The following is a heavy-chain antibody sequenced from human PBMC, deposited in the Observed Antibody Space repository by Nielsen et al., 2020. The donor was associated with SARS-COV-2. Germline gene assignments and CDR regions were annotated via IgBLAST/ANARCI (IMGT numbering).Heavy chain of an antibody. CDR3: ARNLFYVLDYYYYYYGMDV. Sequence: WVRQAPGQGLEWMRWINTNTGNPTYAQGFTGRFVFSLDTSVSTAYLQISSLKAEDTAVYYCARNLFYVLDYYYYYYGMDVWGQGTTVTVSS. CDR2: INTNTGNP. D-gene: IGHD1-1*01. V-gene: IGHV7-4-1*02. J-gene: IGHJ6*02.